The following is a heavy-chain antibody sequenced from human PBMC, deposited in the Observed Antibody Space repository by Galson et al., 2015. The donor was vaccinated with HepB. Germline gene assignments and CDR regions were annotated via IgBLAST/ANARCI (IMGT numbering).Heavy chain of an antibody. J-gene: IGHJ4*02. CDR2: IKQDGSEK. CDR3: ARDPLGSWSYYFDY. CDR1: GFTFSSYW. V-gene: IGHV3-7*03. D-gene: IGHD6-13*01. Sequence: SLRLSCAASGFTFSSYWMSWVRQAPGKGLEWVANIKQDGSEKYYVDSVKGRFTISRDNAKNSLYLQMNSLRAEDTAVYYCARDPLGSWSYYFDYWGQGTLVTVSS.